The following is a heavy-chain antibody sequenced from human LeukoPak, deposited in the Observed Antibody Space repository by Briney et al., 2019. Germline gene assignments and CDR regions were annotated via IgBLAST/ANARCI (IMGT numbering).Heavy chain of an antibody. D-gene: IGHD4-11*01. Sequence: SETLSLTCTVSGGSISSYYWSWIRQPPGKGLEWIGYIYYSGSTNYNPSLKSRVTISVDTSKNQFSLKLSSVTAADTAVYYCARDDPFDYMADYWGQGTLVTVSS. J-gene: IGHJ4*02. CDR1: GGSISSYY. V-gene: IGHV4-59*12. CDR2: IYYSGST. CDR3: ARDDPFDYMADY.